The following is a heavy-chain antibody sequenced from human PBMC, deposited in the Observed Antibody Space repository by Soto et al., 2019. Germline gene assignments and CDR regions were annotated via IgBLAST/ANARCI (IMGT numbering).Heavy chain of an antibody. V-gene: IGHV5-51*01. CDR3: ARHLPVTDIPNAFDI. D-gene: IGHD2-21*02. J-gene: IGHJ3*02. CDR2: IYPGDSDT. CDR1: GYSFTSYW. Sequence: GESLKISFKGSGYSFTSYWIGWVRQMPGKGLEWMGIIYPGDSDTRYSPSFQGQVTISADKSISTAYLQWSSLKASDTAMYYCARHLPVTDIPNAFDIWGQGTMVTVSS.